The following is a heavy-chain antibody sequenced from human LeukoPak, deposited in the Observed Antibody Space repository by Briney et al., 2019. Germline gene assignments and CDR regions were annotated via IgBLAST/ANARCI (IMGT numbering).Heavy chain of an antibody. Sequence: LETLSLTCTVSGGSISSYYWSWIRQPPGKGLEWIGYIYYSESTNYNPSLKSRVTISLDTSKNQFSLKLSFVTAADTAVYYCAAVRGFGAFDIWGQGTMVTVSS. CDR2: IYYSEST. V-gene: IGHV4-59*01. CDR3: AAVRGFGAFDI. J-gene: IGHJ3*02. D-gene: IGHD3-10*01. CDR1: GGSISSYY.